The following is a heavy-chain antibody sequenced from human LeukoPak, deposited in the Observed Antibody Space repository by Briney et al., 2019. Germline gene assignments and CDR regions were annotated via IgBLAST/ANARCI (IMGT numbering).Heavy chain of an antibody. V-gene: IGHV1-18*01. CDR3: ARRLAKRMAFDR. Sequence: ASVKVSCKASGYTFTSYGISWVRQAPGQGREWMGWISAYNGNTNYAQKLQGRVTMTTDTSTSTPYMDLRNLTSDDTDVYYCARRLAKRMAFDRWGQGTLVTVS. CDR1: GYTFTSYG. D-gene: IGHD3-3*02. CDR2: ISAYNGNT. J-gene: IGHJ5*02.